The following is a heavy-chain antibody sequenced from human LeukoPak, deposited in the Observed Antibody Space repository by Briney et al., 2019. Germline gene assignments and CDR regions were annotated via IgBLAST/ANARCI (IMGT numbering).Heavy chain of an antibody. CDR3: ARQDYGDELFDY. V-gene: IGHV4-39*01. CDR1: GGSIRSSSYY. D-gene: IGHD4-17*01. Sequence: SETLSLTCTVSGGSIRSSSYYWGWIRQTPGKGLEWIGSIYYSGSTYYNPSLKSRVTISVDTSKNQFSLKLSSVTAADTAVYYCARQDYGDELFDYWGQGTLVTVSS. CDR2: IYYSGST. J-gene: IGHJ4*02.